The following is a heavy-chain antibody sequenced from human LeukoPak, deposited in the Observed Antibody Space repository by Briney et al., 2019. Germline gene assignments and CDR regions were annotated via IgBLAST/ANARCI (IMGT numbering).Heavy chain of an antibody. V-gene: IGHV3-74*01. CDR3: ARERFGAYSGSKD. CDR2: INSDGSNT. Sequence: GGSLRLSCAASGFTFSSYWMHWVRQAPGKGLVWVSRINSDGSNTSYADSVKGRFTISRDNAKNTLYLQMNSLRAEDTAVYYCARERFGAYSGSKDWGQGTLVTVSS. J-gene: IGHJ4*02. D-gene: IGHD1-26*01. CDR1: GFTFSSYW.